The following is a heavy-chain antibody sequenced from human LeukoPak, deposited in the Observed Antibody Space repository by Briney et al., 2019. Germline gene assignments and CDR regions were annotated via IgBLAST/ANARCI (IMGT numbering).Heavy chain of an antibody. D-gene: IGHD6-19*01. CDR3: GREMGTSGWLDY. CDR1: GGTFSSYA. Sequence: SVNVSCMASGGTFSSYAISWVRQAPGQGLERMGGTIPIFGTANYAQKFQGRVTITADESTSTAYMELSSLRSEDTAVYYCGREMGTSGWLDYWGQGTLVTVSS. V-gene: IGHV1-69*13. J-gene: IGHJ4*02. CDR2: TIPIFGTA.